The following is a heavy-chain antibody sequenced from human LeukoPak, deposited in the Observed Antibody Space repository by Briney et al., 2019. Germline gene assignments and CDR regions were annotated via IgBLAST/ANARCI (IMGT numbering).Heavy chain of an antibody. V-gene: IGHV3-30*18. D-gene: IGHD2-15*01. CDR1: GLPFSSYA. Sequence: GGSLRLSCAASGLPFSSYAMHWVRQAPGKGLEWVALISYDGSNEHYADSVKGRFTISRDNSKNTLYLQVNSLRAEVTAVYYCAKSRFSCIGNNCYSPDYWGQGTLVTVSS. CDR3: AKSRFSCIGNNCYSPDY. J-gene: IGHJ4*02. CDR2: ISYDGSNE.